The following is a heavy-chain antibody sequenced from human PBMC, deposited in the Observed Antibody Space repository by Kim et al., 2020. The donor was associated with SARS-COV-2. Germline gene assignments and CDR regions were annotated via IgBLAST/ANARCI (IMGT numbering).Heavy chain of an antibody. CDR3: AKPLYSTSWYGLS. CDR2: ISASGGAT. J-gene: IGHJ5*02. CDR1: GFTFSDYV. D-gene: IGHD6-13*01. V-gene: IGHV3-23*01. Sequence: GGSLRLSCAASGFTFSDYVMSWVRQAPAEGLEWVAAISASGGATFHADSVQGRFTISRDNSKNTLYLQIKNVRAEDTATYFCAKPLYSTSWYGLSWGQGALVTVSS.